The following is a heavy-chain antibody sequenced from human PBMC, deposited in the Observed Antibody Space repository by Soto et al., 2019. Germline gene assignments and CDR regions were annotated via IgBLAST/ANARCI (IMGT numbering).Heavy chain of an antibody. J-gene: IGHJ6*02. CDR1: GFTFSSYA. V-gene: IGHV3-30-3*01. D-gene: IGHD1-7*01. Sequence: PGGSLRLSCAASGFTFSSYAMHWVRQAPGKGLEWVAVISYDGSNKYYADSVKGRFTISRDNSKNTLYLQMNSLRAEDTAVYYCARISPLELELRGPSYYYGMDVWGQGTTVTVSS. CDR2: ISYDGSNK. CDR3: ARISPLELELRGPSYYYGMDV.